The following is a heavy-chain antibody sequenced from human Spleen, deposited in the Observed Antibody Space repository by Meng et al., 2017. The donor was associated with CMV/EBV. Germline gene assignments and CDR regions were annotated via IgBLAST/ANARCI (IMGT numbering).Heavy chain of an antibody. CDR2: LYSGGAT. V-gene: IGHV3-66*02. Sequence: GESLKISCAASGFSVSSNYMTWVRQAPGRGLEWVSVLYSGGATYYLDSVKGRFTISRDDSKNTVFLQMNGLRDEDTAVYFCARILGLDYFDNWGQGTLVTV. CDR1: GFSVSSNY. D-gene: IGHD3/OR15-3a*01. J-gene: IGHJ4*02. CDR3: ARILGLDYFDN.